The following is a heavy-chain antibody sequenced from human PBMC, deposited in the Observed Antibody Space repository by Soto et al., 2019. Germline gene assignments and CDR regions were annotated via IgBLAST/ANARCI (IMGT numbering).Heavy chain of an antibody. CDR3: AKAQGIQPREIDY. CDR1: GFTFSSYA. CDR2: ISGSGGST. Sequence: GGSLRLSCAASGFTFSSYAMIWVRQAPGKGLEWVSAISGSGGSTYYADSVKGRFTISRDNSKNTLYLQMNSLRAEDTAVYYCAKAQGIQPREIDYWGQGTLVTVSS. J-gene: IGHJ4*02. V-gene: IGHV3-23*01. D-gene: IGHD5-18*01.